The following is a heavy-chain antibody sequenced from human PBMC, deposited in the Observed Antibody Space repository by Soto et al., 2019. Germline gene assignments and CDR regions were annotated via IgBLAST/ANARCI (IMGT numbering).Heavy chain of an antibody. CDR3: ARHKEEYYDILTGYYNVRWFDP. J-gene: IGHJ5*02. CDR1: GSAISSSSYY. Sequence: PSETVCQTGTVSGSAISSSSYYWGWIRQPPGKGLEWIGSIYYSGSTYYNPSLKSRVTISVDTSKNQFSLKLSSVTAADTAVYYCARHKEEYYDILTGYYNVRWFDPRGQGTQVTVSS. D-gene: IGHD3-9*01. V-gene: IGHV4-39*01. CDR2: IYYSGST.